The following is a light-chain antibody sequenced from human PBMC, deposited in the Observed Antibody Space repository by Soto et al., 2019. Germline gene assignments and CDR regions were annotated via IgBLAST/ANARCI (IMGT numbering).Light chain of an antibody. J-gene: IGLJ1*01. CDR1: SSDVGCYNY. CDR2: EVS. Sequence: QSALTQPPSASGSPGQSVTISCTGTSSDVGCYNYVSWYQQHPGKAPKLMIYEVSKRPSGVPDRFSGSKSGNTASLTVSGLQAEDEDDYYCSSYAGSNNFVFGTGTKVTVL. CDR3: SSYAGSNNFV. V-gene: IGLV2-8*01.